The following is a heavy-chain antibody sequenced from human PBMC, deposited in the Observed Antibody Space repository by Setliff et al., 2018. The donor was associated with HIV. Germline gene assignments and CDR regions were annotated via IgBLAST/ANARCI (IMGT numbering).Heavy chain of an antibody. Sequence: SETLSLTCTVSGGSISSYSWSWIRQPPGKGLEWIGVFYYSGSTDYNPSLKSRVTISVDTSKNQCYLKVNSVTPADTAVYFCVRADNNGRFHHYMDVWGKGTTVTVSS. D-gene: IGHD1-1*01. CDR3: VRADNNGRFHHYMDV. CDR1: GGSISSYS. V-gene: IGHV4-59*01. CDR2: FYYSGST. J-gene: IGHJ6*03.